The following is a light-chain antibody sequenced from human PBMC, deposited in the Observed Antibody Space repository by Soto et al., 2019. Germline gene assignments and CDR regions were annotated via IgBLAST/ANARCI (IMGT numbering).Light chain of an antibody. CDR1: NSNIGTNS. J-gene: IGLJ3*02. CDR3: EAWDDSLRGWV. CDR2: SDN. V-gene: IGLV1-47*02. Sequence: QALLPQPPSASGTPGQGVTISCSGTNSNIGTNSVYWYQHLPGTAPKLLMHSDNQRPSGVPDRFSGSKSGTSASLAISGLRSEDEADYYCEAWDDSLRGWVFGGGTKVTV.